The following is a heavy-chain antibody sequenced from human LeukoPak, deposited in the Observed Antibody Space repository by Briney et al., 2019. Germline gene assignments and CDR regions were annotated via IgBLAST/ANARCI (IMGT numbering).Heavy chain of an antibody. Sequence: SVKVSCKASGGTFSSYAISWVRQAPGQGLEWMGGIIPIFGTANYAQKFQVRVAITADESASTAYMELSSLRAEDTAVYYCARGGGYNHFDYWGQGTLVTVSS. J-gene: IGHJ4*02. CDR3: ARGGGYNHFDY. CDR2: IIPIFGTA. V-gene: IGHV1-69*01. D-gene: IGHD5-24*01. CDR1: GGTFSSYA.